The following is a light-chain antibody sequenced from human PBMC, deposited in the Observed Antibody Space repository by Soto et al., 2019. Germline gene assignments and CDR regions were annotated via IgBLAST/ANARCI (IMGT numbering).Light chain of an antibody. Sequence: DIQMTQSPSSVSASVGDSVTITCRASQGISSWLAWYQQKPGKAPKLLIYAASSLQSGVPSRFRGSGSGTYFTRPISSLQTEDFATYYCQPTNSFPLTFGGGTKVEIK. J-gene: IGKJ4*01. V-gene: IGKV1-12*01. CDR2: AAS. CDR1: QGISSW. CDR3: QPTNSFPLT.